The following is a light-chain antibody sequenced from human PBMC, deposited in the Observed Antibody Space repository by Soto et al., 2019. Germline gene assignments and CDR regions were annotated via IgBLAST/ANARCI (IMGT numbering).Light chain of an antibody. J-gene: IGLJ1*01. CDR1: SSNIVAGYD. CDR2: NNN. V-gene: IGLV1-40*01. CDR3: QSYDSSLSGSYV. Sequence: QPVLTQPPSVSGAPGQRVTISCTGSSSNIVAGYDVHWYQRLPGTAPKVLIYNNNNRPSGVPDRFSGSKSGTSASLAITGLQAEDEADYYCQSYDSSLSGSYVFGTGTKVTVL.